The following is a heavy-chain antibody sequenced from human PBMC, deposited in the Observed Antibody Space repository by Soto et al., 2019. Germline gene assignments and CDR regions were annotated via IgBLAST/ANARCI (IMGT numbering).Heavy chain of an antibody. CDR1: GGSISTYY. CDR3: ANTPYHYDSSGYYPSLDY. CDR2: IYYSGNT. D-gene: IGHD3-22*01. V-gene: IGHV4-59*08. J-gene: IGHJ4*02. Sequence: PSETLSLTCSVSGGSISTYYWSWFRQPPGKGLEWIGYIYYSGNTKYNPSLESRVTISLDKSKNQFSLKLTSVTAADTAVYYCANTPYHYDSSGYYPSLDYWGQGTLVTVSS.